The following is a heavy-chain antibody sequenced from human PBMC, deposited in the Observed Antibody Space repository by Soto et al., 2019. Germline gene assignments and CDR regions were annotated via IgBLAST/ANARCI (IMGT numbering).Heavy chain of an antibody. CDR3: ARSTSWDGVVIIDY. CDR1: GYTFTGYY. CDR2: INPNSGGT. V-gene: IGHV1-2*02. Sequence: ASVKVSCKASGYTFTGYYMHWVRQAPGQGLEWMGWINPNSGGTNYAQKFQGRVTMTRDTSISTAYMELSRLRSDDTAVYYCARSTSWDGVVIIDYWGQGTLVTVSS. J-gene: IGHJ4*02. D-gene: IGHD3-3*01.